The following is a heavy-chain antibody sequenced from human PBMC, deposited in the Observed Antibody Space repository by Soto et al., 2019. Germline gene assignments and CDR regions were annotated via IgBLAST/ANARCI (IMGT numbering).Heavy chain of an antibody. Sequence: HVQLQESAPGLVKPSQTLSRTCTVSGCSISSGGYYWSWIRQHPEKGLEWIGYIYYSGSTYYNASLKSRVTISVDTSKSQFSMKLSSVTAGDTAVYYCARGYSSPDFELWGRGTLVTVSS. CDR3: ARGYSSPDFEL. CDR2: IYYSGST. J-gene: IGHJ2*01. D-gene: IGHD6-13*01. CDR1: GCSISSGGYY. V-gene: IGHV4-31*03.